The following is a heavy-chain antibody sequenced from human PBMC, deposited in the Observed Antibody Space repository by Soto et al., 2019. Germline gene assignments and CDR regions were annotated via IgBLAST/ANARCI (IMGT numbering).Heavy chain of an antibody. CDR2: IMPIFRAP. CDR3: ASWLKGPDIGNYYYGMDV. CDR1: GGAFSDYA. V-gene: IGHV1-69*13. J-gene: IGHJ6*02. Sequence: SVKVSCKASGGAFSDYAFSWVRQAPGQGLEWLGGIMPIFRAPDYTQKFQGRVTITADEFTRTAYMEMNSLRSEDTAVYYCASWLKGPDIGNYYYGMDVWGQGTTVTVSS. D-gene: IGHD2-15*01.